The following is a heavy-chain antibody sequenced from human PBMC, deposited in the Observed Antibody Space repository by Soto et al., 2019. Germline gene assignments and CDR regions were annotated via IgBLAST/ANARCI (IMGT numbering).Heavy chain of an antibody. Sequence: PSETLSLTCTVSGGSITSSYWSWIRRPPGKGPEWIAYIYDTGISGYTPSTSYNPSLNSRVTMSVDTSKSQFSLKLTSVTAADTAVYYCARDEGEDSGSSTWCDYWGQGYLVTLSS. D-gene: IGHD6-13*01. V-gene: IGHV4-59*12. CDR3: ARDEGEDSGSSTWCDY. J-gene: IGHJ4*02. CDR1: GGSITSSY. CDR2: IYDTGISGYTPST.